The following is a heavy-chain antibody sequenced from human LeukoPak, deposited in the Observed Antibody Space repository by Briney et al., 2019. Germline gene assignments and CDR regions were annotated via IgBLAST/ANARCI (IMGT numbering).Heavy chain of an antibody. CDR1: GFTFTNYG. Sequence: PGGSLRLSCAASGFTFTNYGMHWVRQAPGKGLEWVAVISYDGSNKYYADSVKGRFTISRDNSKNTLYLQMNSLRAEDTAVYYCAKSGWLPFDYWGQGTLVTVSS. V-gene: IGHV3-30*18. D-gene: IGHD5-12*01. CDR3: AKSGWLPFDY. J-gene: IGHJ4*02. CDR2: ISYDGSNK.